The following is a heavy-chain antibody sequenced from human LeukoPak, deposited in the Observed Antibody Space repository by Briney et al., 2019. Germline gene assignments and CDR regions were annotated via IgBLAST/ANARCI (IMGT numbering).Heavy chain of an antibody. D-gene: IGHD4-23*01. CDR3: AKDILQGNSYYFDY. Sequence: GASVKVSCKASGYTFTSYGISWVRQAPGQGLEWMGWISAYNGNTNYAQKLQGRVTMTTDTSTSTAYMGLRSLRSDDTAVYYCAKDILQGNSYYFDYWGQGTLVTVSS. CDR2: ISAYNGNT. CDR1: GYTFTSYG. J-gene: IGHJ4*02. V-gene: IGHV1-18*01.